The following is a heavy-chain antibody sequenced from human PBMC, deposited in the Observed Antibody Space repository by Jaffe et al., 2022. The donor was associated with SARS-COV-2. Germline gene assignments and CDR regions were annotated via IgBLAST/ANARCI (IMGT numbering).Heavy chain of an antibody. V-gene: IGHV5-51*01. Sequence: EVQLVQSGAEVKKPGESLKISCKGSGYSFTSYWIGWVRQMPGKGLEWMGIIYPGDSDTRYSPSFQGQVTISADKSISTAYLQWSSLKASDTAMYYCARPKKQWELREGDYYFDYWGQGTLVTVSS. CDR3: ARPKKQWELREGDYYFDY. CDR1: GYSFTSYW. CDR2: IYPGDSDT. J-gene: IGHJ4*02. D-gene: IGHD1-26*01.